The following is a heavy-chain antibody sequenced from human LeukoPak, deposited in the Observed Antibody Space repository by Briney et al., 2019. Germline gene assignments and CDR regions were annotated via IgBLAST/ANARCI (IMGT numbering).Heavy chain of an antibody. CDR2: ISSSSSYI. J-gene: IGHJ4*02. D-gene: IGHD2-2*01. CDR1: GFTFSTYS. V-gene: IGHV3-21*01. CDR3: ARCTATSSTSCYAVDY. Sequence: GGSLTLSCAASGFTFSTYSMNWFRQAPGKGLEWVSSISSSSSYIYYADSVKGRFTISRDNAKNSLYLQMNSLRAEDTAVYYCARCTATSSTSCYAVDYWGQGTLVTVSS.